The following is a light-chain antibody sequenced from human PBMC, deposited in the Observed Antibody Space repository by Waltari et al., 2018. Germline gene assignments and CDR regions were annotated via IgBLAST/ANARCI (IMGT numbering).Light chain of an antibody. V-gene: IGLV1-44*01. J-gene: IGLJ1*01. CDR1: SSNIGINT. CDR3: AAWDDSLNGPYV. Sequence: QSVLTQPPSASGTPGQRVTISCSGSSSNIGINTVNWYQQLPGTAPGLLIYSNNQRPSGVPDRFSGSKSGTSASLAISGLQSEDEADYYCAAWDDSLNGPYVFGTGTKVTVL. CDR2: SNN.